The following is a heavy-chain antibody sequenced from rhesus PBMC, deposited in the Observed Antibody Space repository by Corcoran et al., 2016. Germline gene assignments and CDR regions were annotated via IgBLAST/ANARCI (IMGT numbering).Heavy chain of an antibody. Sequence: QLQLQESGPGLVRPSETLSLTCAVSGGSIAGYYWNWIRQPPVKGLEWIGYISGTKGNTYNNPYLKSRVTNSTETSTNQFSLKMNSVTAADTAVYYCVRGDNSNYNHHYWGQGVLVTVSS. V-gene: IGHV4S5*01. CDR3: VRGDNSNYNHHY. D-gene: IGHD4-23*01. CDR1: GGSIAGYY. J-gene: IGHJ4*01. CDR2: ISGTKGNT.